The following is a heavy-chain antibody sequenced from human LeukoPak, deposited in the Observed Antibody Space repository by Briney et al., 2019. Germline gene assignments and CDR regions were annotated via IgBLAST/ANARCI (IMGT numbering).Heavy chain of an antibody. CDR1: GGSFSGYY. J-gene: IGHJ4*02. D-gene: IGHD3-22*01. V-gene: IGHV4-34*01. Sequence: SETLSLTRAFSGGSFSGYYWSWIRQPPGKGLEWTGEINHSGYTTHNPSLKSRVTMSVDMSKYQFSLKLSSVTAADTAVYYCARGRTYYENTGYYYYFDYWGQGTLVTVSS. CDR2: INHSGYT. CDR3: ARGRTYYENTGYYYYFDY.